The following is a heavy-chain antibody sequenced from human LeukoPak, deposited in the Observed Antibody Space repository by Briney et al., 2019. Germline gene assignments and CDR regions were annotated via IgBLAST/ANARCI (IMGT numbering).Heavy chain of an antibody. CDR1: GGSISSSSFY. CDR3: ARVTMVRGVHHFRRIQNNWFDP. CDR2: IYYSGST. D-gene: IGHD3-10*01. J-gene: IGHJ5*02. Sequence: PSETLSLTCTVSGGSISSSSFYWGWIRQPPGKGLEWIGTIYYSGSTFYNPSLKSRVTVSVDTSKNQFSLKLSSLTAADTAVYYCARVTMVRGVHHFRRIQNNWFDPWGQGTLVTVSS. V-gene: IGHV4-39*07.